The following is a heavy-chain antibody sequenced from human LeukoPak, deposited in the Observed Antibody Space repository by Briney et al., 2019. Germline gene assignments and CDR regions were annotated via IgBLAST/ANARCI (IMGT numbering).Heavy chain of an antibody. CDR3: ARGGYESSGYYHDC. CDR2: IYYSGST. J-gene: IGHJ4*02. V-gene: IGHV4-59*01. Sequence: PSETLSLTCSVSGGSISSYYWSWIRQPPGKGLEWIGYIYYSGSTNYNPSLKSRVTISVDTSKNQFSLKLRSVTAADTAVYYCARGGYESSGYYHDCWGQGTLVTVSP. D-gene: IGHD3-22*01. CDR1: GGSISSYY.